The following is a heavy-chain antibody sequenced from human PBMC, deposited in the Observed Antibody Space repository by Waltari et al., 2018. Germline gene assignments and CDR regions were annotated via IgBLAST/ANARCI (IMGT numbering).Heavy chain of an antibody. Sequence: QVQLVQSGSELKKPGASVRGSCKGSGYKCSDYAMNWVRQAPGQGLEWMGWINTNTGNPTYAQGFTGRFFFSLDTSLSTAYLQISSLKADDTAMYYCARSGRANWFDPWGQGTLVTVSS. V-gene: IGHV7-4-1*02. J-gene: IGHJ5*02. CDR1: GYKCSDYA. CDR3: ARSGRANWFDP. CDR2: INTNTGNP.